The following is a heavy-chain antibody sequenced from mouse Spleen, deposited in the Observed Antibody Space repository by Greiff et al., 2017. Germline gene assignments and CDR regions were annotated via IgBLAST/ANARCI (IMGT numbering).Heavy chain of an antibody. CDR2: LYIGNGYT. D-gene: IGHD4-1*01. J-gene: IGHJ2*01. Sequence: VQLKQSGAELVRPGSSVKMSCKTSGYTFTSYGINWVKQRPGQGLEWIGYLYIGNGYTEYNEKFKGKATLTSDTSSSTAYMQLSSLTSEDSAIYFCARSNWDVERYYFDYWGQGTTLTVSS. V-gene: IGHV1-58*01. CDR1: GYTFTSYG. CDR3: ARSNWDVERYYFDY.